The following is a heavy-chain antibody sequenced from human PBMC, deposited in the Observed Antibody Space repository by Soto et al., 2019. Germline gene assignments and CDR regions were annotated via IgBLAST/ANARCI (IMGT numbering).Heavy chain of an antibody. CDR1: GFTFSDAW. CDR3: TTDLWRIAVVVGSTGYFNP. D-gene: IGHD2-15*01. J-gene: IGHJ5*02. CDR2: RKSKCDGGTT. Sequence: PAGSLSLSCAASGFTFSDAWNSWGCLAQGTGMDWVGRRKSKCDGGTTGNAAPERGRFTISRAASKNTLFQQMNSMKTEDTAVYCCTTDLWRIAVVVGSTGYFNPWGQGTPVTAS. V-gene: IGHV3-15*01.